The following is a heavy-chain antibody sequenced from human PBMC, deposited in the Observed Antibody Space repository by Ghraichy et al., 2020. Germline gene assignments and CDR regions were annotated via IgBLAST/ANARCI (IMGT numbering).Heavy chain of an antibody. D-gene: IGHD3-16*02. CDR2: IYYSGST. CDR1: GGSISSYY. V-gene: IGHV4-59*01. CDR3: ARDSGDYVWGSYRSNWFDP. J-gene: IGHJ5*02. Sequence: SQTLSLTCTVSGGSISSYYWSWIRQPPGKGLEWIGYIYYSGSTNYNPSLKSRVTISVDTSKNQFSLKLSSVTAADTAVYYCARDSGDYVWGSYRSNWFDPWGQGTLVTVSS.